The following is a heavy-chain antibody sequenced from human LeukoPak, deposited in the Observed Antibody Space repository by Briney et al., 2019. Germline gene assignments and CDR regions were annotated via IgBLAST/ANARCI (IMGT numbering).Heavy chain of an antibody. Sequence: LETLSLTCTVSGGSISSYYWSWIRQPPGTGLGWIGYIYLYNSVSTNYNPSLKSRVTISVDTSKNQFSLKLTSVTAADTAVYYCARSIRFDSWGQGSLVTVSA. J-gene: IGHJ5*01. V-gene: IGHV4-59*01. CDR1: GGSISSYY. CDR3: ARSIRFDS. CDR2: IYLYNSVST.